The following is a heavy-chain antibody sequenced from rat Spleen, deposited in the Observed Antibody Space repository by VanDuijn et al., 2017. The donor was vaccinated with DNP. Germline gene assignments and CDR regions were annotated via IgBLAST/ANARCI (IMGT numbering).Heavy chain of an antibody. J-gene: IGHJ2*01. CDR3: STRNSGYGGYFDY. V-gene: IGHV5-20*01. D-gene: IGHD4-3*01. CDR2: ISYAGGTV. CDR1: GFIFSNYY. Sequence: EVQLVESGGGLVQPGRSLKLSCAASGFIFSNYYIAWVRQAPTKGLEWVASISYAGGTVYYRHSVKGRFTISRDNAKSSLFLQMDSLRSEDTATYYCSTRNSGYGGYFDYWGQGVMVTVSS.